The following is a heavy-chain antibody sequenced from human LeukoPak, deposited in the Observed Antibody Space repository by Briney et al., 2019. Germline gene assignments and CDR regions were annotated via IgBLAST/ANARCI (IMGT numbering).Heavy chain of an antibody. D-gene: IGHD2-15*01. CDR2: VYYSGST. CDR1: GGSISTSTYY. CDR3: ARSPRGHFDI. V-gene: IGHV4-39*07. J-gene: IGHJ3*02. Sequence: PSETLSLTCTVSGGSISTSTYYWAWIRQSPGEGLEWIGSVYYSGSTYYNPSLKSRVTISVDTSKNQFSLKVSSLTAADTAVYYCARSPRGHFDIWGQGTMVTVSS.